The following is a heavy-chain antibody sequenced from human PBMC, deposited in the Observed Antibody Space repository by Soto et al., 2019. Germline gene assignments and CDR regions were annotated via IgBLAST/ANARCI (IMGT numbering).Heavy chain of an antibody. V-gene: IGHV3-30*18. D-gene: IGHD6-25*01. CDR1: GFTFSSCG. CDR2: VTYEENEI. CDR3: AKEQSSGYWQKADY. Sequence: QVQLVESGGGVVQPGRSLRLSCAASGFTFSSCGMHWVRQAPGKGLEWVAVVTYEENEIHYADSVKGRFTISRDNSKNMVYLQMDSLRVEDTAVYYCAKEQSSGYWQKADYWGQGTLITVSS. J-gene: IGHJ4*02.